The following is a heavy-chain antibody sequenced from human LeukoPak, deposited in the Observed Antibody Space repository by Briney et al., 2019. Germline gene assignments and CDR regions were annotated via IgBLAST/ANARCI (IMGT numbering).Heavy chain of an antibody. Sequence: GGSLRLSCAGSGFTFSRYIMSWVRQAPGKGLEWISYISSSGSTKYYADSVKGRFTISRDNSKNTLYLQMNSLRAEDTAVYYCAKGSSGGSAPRYFDYWGQGTLVTVSS. J-gene: IGHJ4*02. CDR3: AKGSSGGSAPRYFDY. CDR2: ISSSGSTK. D-gene: IGHD2-15*01. CDR1: GFTFSRYI. V-gene: IGHV3-48*01.